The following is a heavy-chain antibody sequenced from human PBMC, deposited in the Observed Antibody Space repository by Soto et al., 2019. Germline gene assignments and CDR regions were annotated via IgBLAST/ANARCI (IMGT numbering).Heavy chain of an antibody. CDR2: ITSGSSFI. CDR3: ARSQRNGAMDV. V-gene: IGHV3-21*01. CDR1: TFTINTYS. J-gene: IGHJ6*02. Sequence: EAHLVESGGGLVKPGGSLRVSCVASTFTINTYSLNWVRQAPGRGLGWVSSITSGSSFIDYADSGKGRFTISRDDAKNSLFLQMSSLRADDTAVYYCARSQRNGAMDVWGQGTTVTVSS. D-gene: IGHD2-8*01.